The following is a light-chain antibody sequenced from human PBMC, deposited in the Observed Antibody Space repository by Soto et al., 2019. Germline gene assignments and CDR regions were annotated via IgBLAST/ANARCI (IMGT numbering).Light chain of an antibody. CDR1: QSVSSSY. Sequence: EIVLTQSPGTLSLSPGERATLSCRASQSVSSSYLAWYQQKPGQAPRLLIYGASSRATGSPDRFSGSGSGTDFTLTISRLEPEDVAVYYCQHYGSSSWTFGQGTKVDIK. J-gene: IGKJ1*01. CDR3: QHYGSSSWT. V-gene: IGKV3-20*01. CDR2: GAS.